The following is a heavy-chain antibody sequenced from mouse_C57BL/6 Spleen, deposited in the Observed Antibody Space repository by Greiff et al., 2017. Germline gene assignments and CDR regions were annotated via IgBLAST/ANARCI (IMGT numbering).Heavy chain of an antibody. CDR1: GYTFTSYW. V-gene: IGHV1-59*01. CDR3: ARKGGNAWDY. D-gene: IGHD2-1*01. CDR2: IDPYDSYT. J-gene: IGHJ2*01. Sequence: QVQLQQPGAELVRPGTSVKLSCKASGYTFTSYWMHWVKQRPGQGLEWIGVIDPYDSYTNYNQKFKGKATLTVDTSSSTTYMQLSSLTSEDSAAYYYARKGGNAWDYWGQGTTLTVSS.